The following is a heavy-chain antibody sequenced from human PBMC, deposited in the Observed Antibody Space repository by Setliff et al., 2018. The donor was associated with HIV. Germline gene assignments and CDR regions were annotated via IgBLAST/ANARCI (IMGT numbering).Heavy chain of an antibody. CDR1: GGSISSSSYY. J-gene: IGHJ5*02. CDR3: AGSYGSGSYNNWFDP. CDR2: IYYSGST. V-gene: IGHV4-61*05. D-gene: IGHD3-10*01. Sequence: KPSETLSLTCTVSGGSISSSSYYWGWVRQPPGKGLEWIGYIYYSGSTNYNPSLKSRVTISVDTSKNQFSLKLSSVTAADTAVYYCAGSYGSGSYNNWFDPWGQGTLVTVSS.